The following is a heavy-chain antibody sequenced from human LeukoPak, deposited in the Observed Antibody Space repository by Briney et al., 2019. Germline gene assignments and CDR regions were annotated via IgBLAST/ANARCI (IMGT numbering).Heavy chain of an antibody. CDR3: AKDMSVISSWYGGAFDI. Sequence: CRSLRLSCAASGFTFDDYAMHWVRQAPGKGLEWGSGLSWNSGSIGYADSVKGQFTISRDNAKNSLYLQMNSLRAEDTALYYCAKDMSVISSWYGGAFDIWGQGTMVTVSS. V-gene: IGHV3-9*01. J-gene: IGHJ3*02. CDR2: LSWNSGSI. D-gene: IGHD6-13*01. CDR1: GFTFDDYA.